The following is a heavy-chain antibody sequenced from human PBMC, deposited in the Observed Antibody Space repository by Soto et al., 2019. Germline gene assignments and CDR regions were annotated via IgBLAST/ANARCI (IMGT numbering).Heavy chain of an antibody. CDR3: AREDMSGTYYFDS. D-gene: IGHD1-26*01. V-gene: IGHV4-61*03. CDR1: GGSVSSETHF. J-gene: IGHJ4*02. Sequence: QVQLQESGPGVVRSSETLSLTCAVFGGSVSSETHFWSWIRQPPGKGLEWIGYIYHSGITNSNPSLTGRLTISVDKPTNHFSLSLASVTAADTAIYYCAREDMSGTYYFDSWGQGTRVTVSS. CDR2: IYHSGIT.